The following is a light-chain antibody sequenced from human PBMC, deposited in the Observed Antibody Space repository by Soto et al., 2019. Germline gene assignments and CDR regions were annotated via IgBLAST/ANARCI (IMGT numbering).Light chain of an antibody. J-gene: IGKJ1*01. CDR2: GAS. Sequence: EIVVTQSPSTLSVSQGERATLSCRASQSVSSNLAWYQQKPGQAPRLLIYGASTRATGIPARFSGSGSGTEFTLTISSLQSEDFAVYYCQQYNNWPRPWTFGQGTKVDIK. CDR1: QSVSSN. CDR3: QQYNNWPRPWT. V-gene: IGKV3-15*01.